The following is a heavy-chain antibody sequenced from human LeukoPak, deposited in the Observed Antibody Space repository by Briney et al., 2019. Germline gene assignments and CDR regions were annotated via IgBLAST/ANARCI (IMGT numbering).Heavy chain of an antibody. D-gene: IGHD1/OR15-1a*01. Sequence: ASVKVSCKSSGYTFTGYYMHWVRQAPGQGLEWMGWINPNSGGTNYAQKFQGRVTMTRDTSISTAYMELSRLRSDDTAVYYCARARTAEYNWFDPWGQGTLVTVSS. CDR1: GYTFTGYY. J-gene: IGHJ5*02. CDR3: ARARTAEYNWFDP. V-gene: IGHV1-2*02. CDR2: INPNSGGT.